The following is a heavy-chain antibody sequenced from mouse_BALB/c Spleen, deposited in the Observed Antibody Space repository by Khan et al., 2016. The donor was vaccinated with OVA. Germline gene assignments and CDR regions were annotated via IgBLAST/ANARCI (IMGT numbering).Heavy chain of an antibody. V-gene: IGHV1-9*01. Sequence: VQLVESGAELMKPGASVKISCKAIGYTFSSYWIEWVKQRPGHGLEWIGEILPGRSNNNFNEKFKGKATLTADTSSNIAYMQLSSLTSEDSAVYYCARGAGTTYGMDYWGQGTSVTVSS. CDR1: GYTFSSYW. J-gene: IGHJ4*01. CDR3: ARGAGTTYGMDY. CDR2: ILPGRSNN. D-gene: IGHD4-1*01.